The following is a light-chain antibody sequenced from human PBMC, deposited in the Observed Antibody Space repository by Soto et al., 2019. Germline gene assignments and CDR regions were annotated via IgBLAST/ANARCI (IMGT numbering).Light chain of an antibody. V-gene: IGLV2-8*01. CDR2: EVS. Sequence: QSVLTQPPSASGSPGQSVTISCTGTSSDIGGYNYASWYQQHPGKAPKLMIYEVSKRPSGVPDRFSGSKSGNTASLTVSGLQAEDEADYYCSSYAGSNNYVFGSGTKLTVL. CDR3: SSYAGSNNYV. CDR1: SSDIGGYNY. J-gene: IGLJ1*01.